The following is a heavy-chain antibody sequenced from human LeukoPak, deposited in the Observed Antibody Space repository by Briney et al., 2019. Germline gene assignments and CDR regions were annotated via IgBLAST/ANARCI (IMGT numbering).Heavy chain of an antibody. J-gene: IGHJ4*02. CDR2: ISWNSGSI. V-gene: IGHV3-9*01. D-gene: IGHD3-22*01. Sequence: GGSLRLSCAASGFTFDDYAMHWVRQAPGKGLEWVSGISWNSGSIGYADSVKGRFTISRDNAKNSLYLQMNSLRAEDTALYYCAKGLNYDSSGPVNFDYWGQGTLVTVSS. CDR1: GFTFDDYA. CDR3: AKGLNYDSSGPVNFDY.